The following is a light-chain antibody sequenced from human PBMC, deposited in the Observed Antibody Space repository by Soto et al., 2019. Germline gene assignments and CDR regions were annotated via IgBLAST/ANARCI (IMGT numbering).Light chain of an antibody. CDR3: SSYAGSSNV. V-gene: IGLV2-8*01. Sequence: QSVLTQPSSASGSPGQSVAIPCPGTSSDVGGFNYVSWYQHHPGKAPKVLIYEVNKRPSGVPDRFSGSKAGYTASLTVSGLQAEDEADYYCSSYAGSSNVFGTGTNVTVL. CDR1: SSDVGGFNY. CDR2: EVN. J-gene: IGLJ1*01.